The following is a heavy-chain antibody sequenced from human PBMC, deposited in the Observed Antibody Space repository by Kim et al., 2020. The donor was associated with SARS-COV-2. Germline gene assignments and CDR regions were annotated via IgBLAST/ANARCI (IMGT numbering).Heavy chain of an antibody. CDR3: TREGDYYGMDV. Sequence: GGSLRLSCVASGFTFSGAGMQWVRQASGKGLEWVGRIRSKVNNYATAYPASVKGRFTISRDDSKNMAYLQISGLKTEDTAVYYCTREGDYYGMDVWGQGTTVTVSS. CDR1: GFTFSGAG. V-gene: IGHV3-73*01. J-gene: IGHJ6*02. CDR2: IRSKVNNYAT.